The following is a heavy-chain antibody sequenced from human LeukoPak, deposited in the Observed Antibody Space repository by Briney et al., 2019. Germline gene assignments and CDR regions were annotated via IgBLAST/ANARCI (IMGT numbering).Heavy chain of an antibody. D-gene: IGHD3-10*01. Sequence: GGSLRLSCAASGFTFSSYSMNWVRQAPGKGLEWVSSISSSSSYIYYADSVKGRFTISRDNAKNSLYLQMNSLRAEDTAVYYCARDMIGSGSYYTYSPSGTHYWGQGTLVTVSS. CDR2: ISSSSSYI. CDR3: ARDMIGSGSYYTYSPSGTHY. CDR1: GFTFSSYS. J-gene: IGHJ4*02. V-gene: IGHV3-21*01.